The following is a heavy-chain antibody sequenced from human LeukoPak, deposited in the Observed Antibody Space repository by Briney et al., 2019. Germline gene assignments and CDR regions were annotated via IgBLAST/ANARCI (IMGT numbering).Heavy chain of an antibody. CDR3: ARVRYRLAETYIDY. CDR2: ISTYNGNT. J-gene: IGHJ4*02. Sequence: GASVKVSCKASGYTFISYGISWVRQAPGQGLEWMGWISTYNGNTNYAQNLQGRVTMTTDTSTNTVYMELRSLRSDDTAVYYCARVRYRLAETYIDYWGQGTLVTVSS. V-gene: IGHV1-18*01. D-gene: IGHD3-16*01. CDR1: GYTFISYG.